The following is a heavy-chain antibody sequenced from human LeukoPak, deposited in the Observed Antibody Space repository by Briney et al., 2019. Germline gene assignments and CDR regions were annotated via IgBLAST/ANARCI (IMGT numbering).Heavy chain of an antibody. CDR1: GGSISSYS. D-gene: IGHD6-19*01. J-gene: IGHJ4*02. V-gene: IGHV4-59*08. CDR3: ARWDDSAWGFGN. Sequence: SETLSLTCIVSGGSISSYSWNWIRQSPGKGLEWVGYISHSGTTSYNSFLKSRVTISVDTSKNQLSLKLTSVTAADTAVYYCARWDDSAWGFGNWGPGTLVTVSS. CDR2: ISHSGTT.